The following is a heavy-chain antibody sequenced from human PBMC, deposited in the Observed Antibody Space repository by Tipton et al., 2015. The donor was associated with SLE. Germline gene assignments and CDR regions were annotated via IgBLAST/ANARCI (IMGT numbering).Heavy chain of an antibody. CDR3: AKRGVQGVIPDY. Sequence: GSLRLSCAASGFTFSSYAMSWVRQAPGKGLEWVSAISGSGGSTYYADSVKGRFTISRDNSKNTLYLQMNSLRAEDTAVYYCAKRGVQGVIPDYWGQGTLVTVSS. J-gene: IGHJ4*02. CDR1: GFTFSSYA. V-gene: IGHV3-23*01. D-gene: IGHD3-10*01. CDR2: ISGSGGST.